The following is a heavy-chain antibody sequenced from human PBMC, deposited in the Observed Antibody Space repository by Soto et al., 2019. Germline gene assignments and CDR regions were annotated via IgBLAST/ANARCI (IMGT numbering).Heavy chain of an antibody. V-gene: IGHV4-34*01. Sequence: PSETLSLTCAVYGESFSAYYWTWIRQPPGKGLEWIGEINHSGSTKYNPSLRSRVTVSVDTSKHQFCLKLSSVTAADTAMYYCARGVDPGGQGTPVTVSS. CDR3: ARGVDP. J-gene: IGHJ5*02. CDR2: INHSGST. CDR1: GESFSAYY.